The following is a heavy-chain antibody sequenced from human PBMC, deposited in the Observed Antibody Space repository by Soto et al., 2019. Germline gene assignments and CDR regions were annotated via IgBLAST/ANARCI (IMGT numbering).Heavy chain of an antibody. CDR3: AGGAGTGSFYYYYGMDV. D-gene: IGHD6-19*01. V-gene: IGHV1-69*01. J-gene: IGHJ6*02. CDR1: GGTFSSYA. CDR2: IIPIFGTA. Sequence: QVQLVQSGAEVKKPGSSVKVSCKASGGTFSSYAISWVRQAPGQGLEWMGGIIPIFGTANYAQKFQGRVTITADESTSTAYMELSSLRSEDTAVYYCAGGAGTGSFYYYYGMDVWGQGTTVTVSS.